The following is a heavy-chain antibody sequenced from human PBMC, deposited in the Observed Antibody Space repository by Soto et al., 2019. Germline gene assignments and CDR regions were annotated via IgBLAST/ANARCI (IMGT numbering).Heavy chain of an antibody. V-gene: IGHV1-69*06. CDR1: GGTFSSYA. D-gene: IGHD2-8*01. CDR2: IIPIFGTA. J-gene: IGHJ4*02. Sequence: SVKVSCKASGGTFSSYAISWVRQAPGQGLEWMGGIIPIFGTANYAQKFQSRVTITADKSTSTAYMELSSLRSEDTAVYYCLLAYATSKYYFDYWGQGILVTVSS. CDR3: LLAYATSKYYFDY.